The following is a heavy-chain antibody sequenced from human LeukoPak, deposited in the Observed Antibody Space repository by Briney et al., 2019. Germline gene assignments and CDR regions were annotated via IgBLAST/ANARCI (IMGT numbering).Heavy chain of an antibody. CDR2: ISGSGGST. V-gene: IGHV3-23*01. CDR3: AKGPPPYSSSWYYFDY. Sequence: GGSLRISCAASGFTFSSYAMSWVPRAPGKGLEWVSAISGSGGSTYYADSVKGRFTISRDNSKNTLYLQMNSLRAEDTAVYYCAKGPPPYSSSWYYFDYWGQGTLVTVSS. J-gene: IGHJ4*02. CDR1: GFTFSSYA. D-gene: IGHD6-13*01.